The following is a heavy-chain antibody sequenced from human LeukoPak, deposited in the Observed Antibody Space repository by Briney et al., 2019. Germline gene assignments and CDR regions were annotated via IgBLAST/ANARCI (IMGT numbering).Heavy chain of an antibody. CDR3: ATWADCSSTSCYTLYYYYMDV. Sequence: ASVKVSCKVSGYTFTDYYMHWVQQAPGKGPEWMGLVDPEDGETIYAEKFQGRVTITADTSTDTAYMELSSLRSEDTAVYYCATWADCSSTSCYTLYYYYMDVWGKGTTVTVSS. D-gene: IGHD2-2*02. CDR1: GYTFTDYY. CDR2: VDPEDGET. J-gene: IGHJ6*03. V-gene: IGHV1-69-2*01.